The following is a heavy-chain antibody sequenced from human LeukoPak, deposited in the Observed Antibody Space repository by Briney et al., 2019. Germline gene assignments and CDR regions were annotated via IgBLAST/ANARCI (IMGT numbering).Heavy chain of an antibody. CDR2: IYSGGST. D-gene: IGHD5-18*01. J-gene: IGHJ6*02. V-gene: IGHV3-53*01. Sequence: PGGSLRLSCAASGFTFGSYAMSWVRQAPGKGLEWVSVIYSGGSTYYADSVKGRFTISRDNSKNTQYLQMNSLRAEDTAVYYCVGYPYGMDVWGQGTTVTVSS. CDR3: VGYPYGMDV. CDR1: GFTFGSYA.